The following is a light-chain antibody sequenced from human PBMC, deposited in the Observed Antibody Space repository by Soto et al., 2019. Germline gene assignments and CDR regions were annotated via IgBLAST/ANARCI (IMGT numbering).Light chain of an antibody. J-gene: IGLJ3*02. V-gene: IGLV2-8*01. CDR3: NSYAGSNNWV. CDR1: SSDVGSYNY. Sequence: QSALTQPASVSGSPGQSITISCTGTSSDVGSYNYVSWFQQHPGKAPKLMIYEVSKRPSGVPDRVSGSKSGNTASLTVSGLQAEDEADYYCNSYAGSNNWVFGGGTKLTVL. CDR2: EVS.